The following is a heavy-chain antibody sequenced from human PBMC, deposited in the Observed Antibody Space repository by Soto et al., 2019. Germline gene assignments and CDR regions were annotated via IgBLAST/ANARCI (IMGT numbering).Heavy chain of an antibody. Sequence: EVQLLESGGGLVQPGGSLRLSCAASGFTFSSYAMSWVRQAPGKGLEWVSAISGSGGSTYYADSVKGRFTISRDNSKNTLYLQMNSLRDEDTAVYYCAKTGLYYYDSSGYTDYWGQGTLVTVSS. V-gene: IGHV3-23*01. CDR1: GFTFSSYA. J-gene: IGHJ4*02. CDR2: ISGSGGST. CDR3: AKTGLYYYDSSGYTDY. D-gene: IGHD3-22*01.